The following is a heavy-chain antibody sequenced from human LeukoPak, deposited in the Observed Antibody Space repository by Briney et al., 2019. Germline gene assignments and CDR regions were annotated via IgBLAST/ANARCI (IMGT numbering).Heavy chain of an antibody. D-gene: IGHD4-11*01. CDR2: IPYDGSNK. J-gene: IGHJ4*02. CDR3: AKADYPFDY. Sequence: GGSLRLSCAASGFTFSSYGMHWVRQAPGKGLEWVAVIPYDGSNKYYADSVKGRSTISRDNSKNTLYLQMNSLRAEDTAVYYCAKADYPFDYWGQGTLVTASS. CDR1: GFTFSSYG. V-gene: IGHV3-30*18.